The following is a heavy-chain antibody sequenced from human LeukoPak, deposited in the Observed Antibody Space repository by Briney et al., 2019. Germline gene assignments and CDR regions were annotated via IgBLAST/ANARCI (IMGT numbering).Heavy chain of an antibody. V-gene: IGHV4-59*08. CDR2: IYYSGST. Sequence: SETLSLTCTVSGGSISSYYWSWIRQPPGKGLEWIGYIYYSGSTNYNPSLKSRVTISVDTSKNQFSLKLSSVTAADTAVYYCARSSYGDPWTGYWGQGTLVTVSS. CDR1: GGSISSYY. D-gene: IGHD4-17*01. CDR3: ARSSYGDPWTGY. J-gene: IGHJ4*02.